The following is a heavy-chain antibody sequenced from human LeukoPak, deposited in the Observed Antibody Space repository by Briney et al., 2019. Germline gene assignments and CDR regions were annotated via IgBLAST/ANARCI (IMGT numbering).Heavy chain of an antibody. CDR1: GASISSSSYY. CDR2: IYYSGST. Sequence: SETLSLTCTVSGASISSSSYYWGWLRQPPGKGLEWIVRIYYSGSTSYYPSLNSRVTISVDTSKNQFSLKLSSVTAADTAVYYCARYGVTDDYWGQGTLVTVSS. D-gene: IGHD2-21*02. CDR3: ARYGVTDDY. J-gene: IGHJ4*02. V-gene: IGHV4-39*01.